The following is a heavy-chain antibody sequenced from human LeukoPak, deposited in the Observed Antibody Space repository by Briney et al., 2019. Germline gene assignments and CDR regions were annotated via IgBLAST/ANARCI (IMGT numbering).Heavy chain of an antibody. V-gene: IGHV4-34*01. CDR2: INHSGST. CDR3: ARTRYCSGTTCFSPELFDS. CDR1: GGSFSGYY. D-gene: IGHD2-2*01. Sequence: SETLSLTCAVYGGSFSGYYWSWIRQPPGKGLEWIGEINHSGSTNYNPSLKSRVTISVDTSKNQFSLKLSSVTAADTAVYYCARTRYCSGTTCFSPELFDSWGQGTLVTVSS. J-gene: IGHJ4*02.